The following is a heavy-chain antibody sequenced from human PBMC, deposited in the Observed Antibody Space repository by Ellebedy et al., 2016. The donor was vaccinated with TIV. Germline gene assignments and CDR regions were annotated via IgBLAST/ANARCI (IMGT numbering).Heavy chain of an antibody. CDR2: VSAYSGNT. V-gene: IGHV1-18*01. D-gene: IGHD3-16*01. CDR3: ARVLGKKDFDY. Sequence: AALVKVSCKASGGTFSSYAISWVRQAPGQGLDWMGWVSAYSGNTNYAQKLQGRVTMTTDTSTDTAYMELSSLRSDDTAVYYCARVLGKKDFDYWGQGTLVTVSS. CDR1: GGTFSSYA. J-gene: IGHJ4*02.